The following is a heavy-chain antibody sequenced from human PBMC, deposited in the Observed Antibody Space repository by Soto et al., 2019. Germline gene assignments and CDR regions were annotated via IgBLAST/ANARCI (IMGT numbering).Heavy chain of an antibody. CDR2: IYSGGST. V-gene: IGHV3-53*01. CDR1: GFTFSGYE. J-gene: IGHJ4*02. Sequence: GGSLRLSCAASGFTFSGYEMSWVRQAPGKGLEWVSVIYSGGSTYYADSVKGRFTISRDNSKNTLYLQMNSLRAEDTAVYYCARDGGTALDYWGQGTLVTVSS. D-gene: IGHD2-15*01. CDR3: ARDGGTALDY.